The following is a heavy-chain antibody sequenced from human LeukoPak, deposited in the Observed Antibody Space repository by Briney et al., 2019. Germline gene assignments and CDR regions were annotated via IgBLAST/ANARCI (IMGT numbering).Heavy chain of an antibody. J-gene: IGHJ4*02. CDR3: AKAYCGGDCYSPHLDY. D-gene: IGHD2-21*02. CDR2: ISYDGSNK. Sequence: PGGSLRLSCAASGFTFSSYGMHWVRQAPGKGLEWVAVISYDGSNKYYADSVKGRFTISRDNSKNTLYLQMNSLRAEDTAVYYCAKAYCGGDCYSPHLDYWGQGTLVTVSS. CDR1: GFTFSSYG. V-gene: IGHV3-30*18.